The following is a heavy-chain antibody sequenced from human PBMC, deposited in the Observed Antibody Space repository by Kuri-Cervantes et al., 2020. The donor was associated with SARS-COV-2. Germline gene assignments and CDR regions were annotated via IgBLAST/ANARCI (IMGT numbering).Heavy chain of an antibody. D-gene: IGHD1-1*01. CDR2: IYYSGST. CDR1: GGSISSHY. V-gene: IGHV4-59*08. Sequence: SETLSLTCTVSGGSISSHYWSWIRQPPGKGLEWIGYIYYSGSTNYNPSLKSRVTMSVDTPKNQFSLKLSSVTAADTAVYYCARQTRNTIRTSLGYWGQGTLVTVSS. CDR3: ARQTRNTIRTSLGY. J-gene: IGHJ4*02.